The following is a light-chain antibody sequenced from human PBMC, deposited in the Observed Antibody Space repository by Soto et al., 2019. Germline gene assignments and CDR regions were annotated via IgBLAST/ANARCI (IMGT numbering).Light chain of an antibody. CDR2: ATS. V-gene: IGKV3-20*01. Sequence: ENVLTQSPGTLSLSPGERATLSCRASQSISSNFLAWYKQKPGHARRLLISATSSRATGIPDRFSGSGSGTDFTLTISRLDPEDCAVYYCQQYGSSPLTFGGGTKVDIK. CDR3: QQYGSSPLT. J-gene: IGKJ4*01. CDR1: QSISSNF.